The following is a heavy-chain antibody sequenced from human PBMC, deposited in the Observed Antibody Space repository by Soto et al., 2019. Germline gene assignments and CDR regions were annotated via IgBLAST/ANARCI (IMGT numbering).Heavy chain of an antibody. CDR1: GFTFSSYA. Sequence: PGGSLRLSCAASGFTFSSYAMSWVSQAPGKVLEWVSAISGSGGSTYYADSVKGRFTISSDNSKNTLYLQMNSLRAEDTAVYYCAKARIRGYELDAFDIWGQGTMVTVSS. J-gene: IGHJ3*02. V-gene: IGHV3-23*01. D-gene: IGHD5-18*01. CDR3: AKARIRGYELDAFDI. CDR2: ISGSGGST.